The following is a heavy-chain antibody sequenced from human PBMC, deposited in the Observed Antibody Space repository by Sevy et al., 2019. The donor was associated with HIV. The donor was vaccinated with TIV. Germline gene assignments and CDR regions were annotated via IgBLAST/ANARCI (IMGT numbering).Heavy chain of an antibody. Sequence: SESLSLTCTVSGGSISAYYWSWIRQPPGKGLEDLGYIYYTGSTNYNPSLKSRVTISVDTSKNQSSLKLSSVTAADTVVYYCARAPPVRSGDDSLNWFDPWGQGTLVTVSS. CDR1: GGSISAYY. D-gene: IGHD5-12*01. J-gene: IGHJ5*02. V-gene: IGHV4-59*01. CDR3: ARAPPVRSGDDSLNWFDP. CDR2: IYYTGST.